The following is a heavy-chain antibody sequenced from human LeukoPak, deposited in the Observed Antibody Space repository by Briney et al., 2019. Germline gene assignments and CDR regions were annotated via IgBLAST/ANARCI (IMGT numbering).Heavy chain of an antibody. J-gene: IGHJ4*02. CDR1: GYTLTGYY. D-gene: IGHD6-6*01. V-gene: IGHV1-2*02. CDR2: INPNSGGT. Sequence: GASVKVSCKASGYTLTGYYMHWVRQAPGQGLEWMGWINPNSGGTNYAQKFQGRATMTRDTSISTAYMELSRLRSDDTAVYYCARGYSSSPPGGDYWGQGTLVTVSS. CDR3: ARGYSSSPPGGDY.